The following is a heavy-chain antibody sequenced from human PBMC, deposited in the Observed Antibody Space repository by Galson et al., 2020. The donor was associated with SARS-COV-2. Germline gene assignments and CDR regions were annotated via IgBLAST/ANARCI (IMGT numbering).Heavy chain of an antibody. CDR1: GFTFSSYD. D-gene: IGHD6-6*01. J-gene: IGHJ6*03. Sequence: GGSLRLSCAASGFTFSSYDMHWVRQATGKGLEWVSAIGTAGDTYYPGSVKGRFTISRENAKNSLYLQMNSLRAGDTAVYYCARGGIAARHAGSNYYYYYYMDVWGKGTTVTVSS. CDR2: IGTAGDT. V-gene: IGHV3-13*01. CDR3: ARGGIAARHAGSNYYYYYYMDV.